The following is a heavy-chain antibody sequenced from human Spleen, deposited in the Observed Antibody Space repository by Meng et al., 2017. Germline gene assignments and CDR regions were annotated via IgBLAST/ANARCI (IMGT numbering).Heavy chain of an antibody. CDR2: IRSRPYGGTT. Sequence: GGSLRLSCSTSGFTFGDYAMSWFRQAPGKGLEWVGFIRSRPYGGTTEYAASVKGRFTISRDDSKSIAYLQMNSLKTEDTAVYYCSRAIYYLVTSDYWGQGTLVTVSS. J-gene: IGHJ4*02. CDR3: SRAIYYLVTSDY. V-gene: IGHV3-49*03. CDR1: GFTFGDYA. D-gene: IGHD3-22*01.